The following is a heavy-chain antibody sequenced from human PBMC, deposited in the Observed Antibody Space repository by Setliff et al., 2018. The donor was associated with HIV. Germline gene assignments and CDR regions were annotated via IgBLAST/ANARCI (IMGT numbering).Heavy chain of an antibody. CDR1: GGSISSGSYY. D-gene: IGHD6-19*01. V-gene: IGHV4-61*10. Sequence: SETLSLTCTVSGGSISSGSYYWSWIRQPAGKGLEWIGHIYYSGSTNYNPSLKSRVTISVDTSKNQLSLRLSSVTAADTAVYYCARAGRYSSGWAPFDCWGQGTLVTVSS. CDR2: IYYSGST. CDR3: ARAGRYSSGWAPFDC. J-gene: IGHJ4*02.